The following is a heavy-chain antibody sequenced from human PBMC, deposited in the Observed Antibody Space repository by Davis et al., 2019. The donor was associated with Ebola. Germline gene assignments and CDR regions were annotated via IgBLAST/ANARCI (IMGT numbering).Heavy chain of an antibody. Sequence: ASVKVSCKTSGYTFTDYAMHWVRQAPGQRLEWMGWINADNGNTKYSEKFQGRVTITSDTSASTAYMELSSLRSEDTAVFYCARIILGRDFYGMDVWGQGTTVTVS. CDR2: INADNGNT. D-gene: IGHD3-10*01. CDR3: ARIILGRDFYGMDV. J-gene: IGHJ6*02. CDR1: GYTFTDYA. V-gene: IGHV1-3*01.